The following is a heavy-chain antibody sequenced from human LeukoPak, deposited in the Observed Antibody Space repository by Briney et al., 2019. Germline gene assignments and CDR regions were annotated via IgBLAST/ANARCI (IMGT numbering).Heavy chain of an antibody. CDR2: ISTSSRYV. CDR1: GFTLSYFD. CDR3: ARADCSSSTCYLRRSWFDP. Sequence: GGSLRLSCAASGFTLSYFDMNWVRQAPGKGLEWVSSISTSSRYVYYKDSVRGRFTISRDDAKNSLHLEMNSLRAEDTAVYYCARADCSSSTCYLRRSWFDPWGQGTLVTVSS. D-gene: IGHD2-2*01. V-gene: IGHV3-21*01. J-gene: IGHJ5*02.